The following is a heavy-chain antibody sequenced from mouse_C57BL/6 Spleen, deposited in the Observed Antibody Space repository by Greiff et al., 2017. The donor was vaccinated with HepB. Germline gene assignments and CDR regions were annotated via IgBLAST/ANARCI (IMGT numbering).Heavy chain of an antibody. J-gene: IGHJ3*01. CDR1: GYTFTDYE. D-gene: IGHD2-4*01. V-gene: IGHV1-15*01. CDR3: TRYYDYSAWFAY. Sequence: QVQLQQSGAELVRPGASVTLSCKASGYTFTDYEMHWVKQTPVHGLEWIGAIDPETGGTAYNQKFKGKAILTADKSSSTAYMELRSLTSEDSAVYYCTRYYDYSAWFAYWGQGTLVTVSA. CDR2: IDPETGGT.